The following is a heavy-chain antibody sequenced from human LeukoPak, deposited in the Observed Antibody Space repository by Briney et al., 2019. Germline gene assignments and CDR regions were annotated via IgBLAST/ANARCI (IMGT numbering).Heavy chain of an antibody. J-gene: IGHJ6*02. CDR1: GFTFNSYA. CDR2: ISYDGSNK. D-gene: IGHD4-17*01. Sequence: GRSQRLSCAASGFTFNSYAMYWVRQAPGKGLEWVAVISYDGSNKYYADSVKGRFTISRDNSKNTLYLQMNSLRAEDTAVYYCAKEHDYGDYGSFYYCGMDVWGQGTTVTVSS. V-gene: IGHV3-30*18. CDR3: AKEHDYGDYGSFYYCGMDV.